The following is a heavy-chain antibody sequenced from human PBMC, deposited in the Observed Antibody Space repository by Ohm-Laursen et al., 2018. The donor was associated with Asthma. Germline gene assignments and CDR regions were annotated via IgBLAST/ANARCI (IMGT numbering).Heavy chain of an antibody. Sequence: SLRLSCAASGFTFSSNAMNWVRQAPGKGLEWVASISTASTFIYYADSVRGRFTTSRDNAKNSVYLQMNSLRAEDTALYYCARIGPEWELPGREYSLHHWGQGTQVTVSS. J-gene: IGHJ1*01. V-gene: IGHV3-21*01. D-gene: IGHD1-26*01. CDR2: ISTASTFI. CDR1: GFTFSSNA. CDR3: ARIGPEWELPGREYSLHH.